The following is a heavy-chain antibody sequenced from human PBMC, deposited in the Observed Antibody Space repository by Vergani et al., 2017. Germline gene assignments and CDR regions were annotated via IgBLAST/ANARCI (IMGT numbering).Heavy chain of an antibody. CDR2: INHSGST. CDR1: GGSFSGYY. Sequence: QVQLQQWGAGLLKPSETLSLTCAVYGGSFSGYYWSWIRQPPGKGLEWIGEINHSGSTNYNPSLKSRVTISVDTSKNQFSLKLSSVTAADTAVYYCARVGGRIAAAVPYVVYYSYGMDVWGQGTTVTVSS. CDR3: ARVGGRIAAAVPYVVYYSYGMDV. V-gene: IGHV4-34*01. D-gene: IGHD6-13*01. J-gene: IGHJ6*02.